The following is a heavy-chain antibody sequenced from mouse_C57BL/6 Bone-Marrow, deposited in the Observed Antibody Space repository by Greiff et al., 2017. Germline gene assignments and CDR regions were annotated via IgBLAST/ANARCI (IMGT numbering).Heavy chain of an antibody. CDR3: ARSYYGSSADWYFDV. D-gene: IGHD1-1*01. CDR2: INPNNGGT. CDR1: GYTFTDYN. V-gene: IGHV1-18*01. Sequence: VQLQQSGPELVKPGASVKIPCKASGYTFTDYNMDWVKQSHGKSLEWIGDINPNNGGTIYNQKFKGKATLTVDKSSSTAYMKLRSLTSEDTAVYYCARSYYGSSADWYFDVWGTGTTVTVSS. J-gene: IGHJ1*03.